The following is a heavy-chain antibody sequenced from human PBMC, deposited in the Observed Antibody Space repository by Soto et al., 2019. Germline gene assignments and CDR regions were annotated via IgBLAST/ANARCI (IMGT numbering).Heavy chain of an antibody. J-gene: IGHJ4*02. CDR1: GFTFSSYG. CDR2: IWYDGSNK. CDR3: ARGGSSSWYEVFY. V-gene: IGHV3-33*01. Sequence: GGSLRFSCAASGFTFSSYGMHWVRQAPGKGLEWVAVIWYDGSNKYYADSVKGRFTISRDNSKNTLYLQMNSLRAEDTAVYYCARGGSSSWYEVFYWGQGTLVNVSS. D-gene: IGHD6-13*01.